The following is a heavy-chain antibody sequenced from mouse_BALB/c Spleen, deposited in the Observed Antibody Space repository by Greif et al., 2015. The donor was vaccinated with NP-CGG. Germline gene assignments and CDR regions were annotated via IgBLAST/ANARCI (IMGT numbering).Heavy chain of an antibody. Sequence: EVKLLESGGGLVKPGGSLKLSCAASGFTFSSYAMSWVRQSPEKRLEWVAEISSGGSYTYYPDTVTGRFTISRDNAKNTLYLEMSSLRSEDTAMYYCARKYSRYDEDWYFDVWGAGTTVTVSS. CDR2: ISSGGSYT. J-gene: IGHJ1*01. D-gene: IGHD2-14*01. V-gene: IGHV5-9-4*01. CDR1: GFTFSSYA. CDR3: ARKYSRYDEDWYFDV.